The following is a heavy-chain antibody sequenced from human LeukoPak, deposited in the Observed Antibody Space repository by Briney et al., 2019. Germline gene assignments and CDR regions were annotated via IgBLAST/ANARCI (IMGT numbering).Heavy chain of an antibody. CDR3: ARVNRGATDY. Sequence: SQTLSLTCAVTGDSISSGAYSWSWLRQPPGKGLQWIGYIYHIGSTYYNPSLSSRVTISVDRSKNQFSLKMTSVTVADTAVYFCARVNRGATDYWGQGTLVTVSA. V-gene: IGHV4-30-2*01. CDR2: IYHIGST. D-gene: IGHD5-12*01. J-gene: IGHJ4*02. CDR1: GDSISSGAYS.